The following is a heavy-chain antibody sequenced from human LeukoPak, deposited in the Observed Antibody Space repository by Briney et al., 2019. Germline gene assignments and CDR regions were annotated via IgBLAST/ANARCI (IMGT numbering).Heavy chain of an antibody. D-gene: IGHD3-22*01. CDR1: GFTFSSYA. V-gene: IGHV3-23*01. CDR2: ISGSGGST. Sequence: PGGSLRLSCAASGFTFSSYAMGWVRQAPGKGLEWVSAISGSGGSTYYADSVKGRFTISRDNSKNTLYLQMNSLRAEDTAVYYCAKDRTMIVVGMAFDIWGQGTMVTVSS. J-gene: IGHJ3*02. CDR3: AKDRTMIVVGMAFDI.